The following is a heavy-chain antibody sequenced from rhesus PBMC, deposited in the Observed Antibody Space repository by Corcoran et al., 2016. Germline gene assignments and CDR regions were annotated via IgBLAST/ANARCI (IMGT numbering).Heavy chain of an antibody. Sequence: QVQLQESGPGLVKPSETLPLTCAVSGSSISSTYWSWIRPAPGPGLEWIGRIYGSGGSTDYNPYLKSRVTISIDTSKNQFSLKLSSVTAADTAVYYCARDTSYSSGWYDYYFDYWGQGVLVTVSS. CDR3: ARDTSYSSGWYDYYFDY. CDR1: GSSISSTY. V-gene: IGHV4S2*01. D-gene: IGHD6-31*01. CDR2: IYGSGGST. J-gene: IGHJ4*01.